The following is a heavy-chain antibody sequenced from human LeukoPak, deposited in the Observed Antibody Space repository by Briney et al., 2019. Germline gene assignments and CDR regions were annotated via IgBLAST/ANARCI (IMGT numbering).Heavy chain of an antibody. V-gene: IGHV1-2*06. CDR2: INPNSGGT. CDR1: GYTFTGYY. Sequence: ASVKVSCKASGYTFTGYYMHWVRQAPGQGLEWMGRINPNSGGTNYAQEFQGRVTMTRDTSISTAYMELSRLRSDDTAVYYCARLISSSWYGVFDYWGQGTLVTVSS. J-gene: IGHJ4*02. CDR3: ARLISSSWYGVFDY. D-gene: IGHD6-13*01.